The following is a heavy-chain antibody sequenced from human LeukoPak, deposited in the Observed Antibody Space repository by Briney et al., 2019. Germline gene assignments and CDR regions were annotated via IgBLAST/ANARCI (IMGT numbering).Heavy chain of an antibody. CDR3: ARGAYYMDV. Sequence: SETLSLTCTVSGYSISSGYYWGWIRQPPGKELEWIGRIHQSGSTDYNPSLKSRVTIFVDTSKNQFSLNLSPVTAADTAVYYCARGAYYMDVWGQGTTVTVSS. V-gene: IGHV4-38-2*02. CDR1: GYSISSGYY. J-gene: IGHJ6*03. CDR2: IHQSGST.